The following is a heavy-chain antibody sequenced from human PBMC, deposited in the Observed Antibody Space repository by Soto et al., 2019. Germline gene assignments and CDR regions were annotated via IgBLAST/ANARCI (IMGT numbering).Heavy chain of an antibody. Sequence: QITLKESGPPLVKPTQTLTLTCTFSGFSLSTSGVGVGWIRQPPGKALEWLALIYWDDDKRNSPSLKSRLTIPKDPPKNPVVLTLTTMAPVDTATYYLAHRRRGTDCDYWAQGTLVSVSS. CDR1: GFSLSTSGVG. J-gene: IGHJ4*02. D-gene: IGHD3-16*01. CDR2: IYWDDDK. V-gene: IGHV2-5*02. CDR3: AHRRRGTDCDY.